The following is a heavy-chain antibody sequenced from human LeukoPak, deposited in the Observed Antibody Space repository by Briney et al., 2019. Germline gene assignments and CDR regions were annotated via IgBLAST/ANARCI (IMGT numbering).Heavy chain of an antibody. Sequence: GGSLRLSCAASGFTFSSYAMHWVRQAPGKGLEYVSGISSNGGSTYYADSVKGRFTISRDNSKNTLYLQMGSLRAEDMAVYYCTRSITMVRGDPYFDYWGQGTLVTVSS. CDR2: ISSNGGST. CDR3: TRSITMVRGDPYFDY. D-gene: IGHD3-10*01. CDR1: GFTFSSYA. J-gene: IGHJ4*02. V-gene: IGHV3-64*02.